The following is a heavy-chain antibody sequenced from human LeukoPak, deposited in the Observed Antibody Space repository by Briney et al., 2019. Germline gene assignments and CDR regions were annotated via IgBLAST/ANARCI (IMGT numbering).Heavy chain of an antibody. CDR1: GYTFTSYD. CDR3: ARVNTYYYGSGVSRAFHM. V-gene: IGHV1-8*01. D-gene: IGHD3-10*01. CDR2: MNPNSGNT. Sequence: ASVKVSCKASGYTFTSYDINWVRQATGQGLEWMGWMNPNSGNTGSSQKFQGSVTMTRNTSTATAYMELSSLKSEDTAVYYCARVNTYYYGSGVSRAFHMWGQGTMVTVSS. J-gene: IGHJ3*02.